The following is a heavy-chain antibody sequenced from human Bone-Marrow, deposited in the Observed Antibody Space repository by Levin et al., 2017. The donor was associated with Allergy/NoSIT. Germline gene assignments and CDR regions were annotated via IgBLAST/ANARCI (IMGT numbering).Heavy chain of an antibody. V-gene: IGHV3-30*18. CDR3: AKDRPEGGFDY. Sequence: GESLKISCAASGFTFSSYGMHWVRQAPGKGLEWVAVISYDGSNKYYADSVKGRFTISRDNSKNTLYLQMNSLRAEDTAVYYCAKDRPEGGFDYWGQGTLVTVSS. CDR1: GFTFSSYG. J-gene: IGHJ4*02. D-gene: IGHD1-14*01. CDR2: ISYDGSNK.